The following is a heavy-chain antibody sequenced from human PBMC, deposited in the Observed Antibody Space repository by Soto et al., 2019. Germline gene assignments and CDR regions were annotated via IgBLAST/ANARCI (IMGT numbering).Heavy chain of an antibody. V-gene: IGHV3-13*01. Sequence: PGGSLRLSCAASGFTFSSYDMHWVRQATGKGLEWVSAIGTAGDTYYPGSVKGRFTISRENAKNSLYLQMNSLRAGDTAVYYCARARGAVAAFTPYFDYWGQGTLVTVSS. CDR1: GFTFSSYD. CDR2: IGTAGDT. J-gene: IGHJ4*02. CDR3: ARARGAVAAFTPYFDY. D-gene: IGHD6-19*01.